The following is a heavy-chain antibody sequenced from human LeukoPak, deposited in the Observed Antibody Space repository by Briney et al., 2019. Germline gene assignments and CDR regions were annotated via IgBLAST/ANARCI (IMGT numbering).Heavy chain of an antibody. Sequence: GGSLRLSCAASGFTVSRYEMNCVRQAPGKWLEWVSYISSSGSTIYYADSVKGRSTISRDNAKNSLYLQMNSLRAEDTAVYYCAELGITMIGGVWGKGTTVTISS. CDR1: GFTVSRYE. CDR3: AELGITMIGGV. V-gene: IGHV3-48*03. J-gene: IGHJ6*04. D-gene: IGHD3-10*02. CDR2: ISSSGSTI.